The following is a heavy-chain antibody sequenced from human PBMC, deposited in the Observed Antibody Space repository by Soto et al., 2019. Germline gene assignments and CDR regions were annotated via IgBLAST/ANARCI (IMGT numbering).Heavy chain of an antibody. J-gene: IGHJ3*02. V-gene: IGHV3-64*01. Sequence: GGSLRLSCAASGFTFSSYAMHWVRQAPGKGLEYVSAISSNGGSTYYANSVKGRFTISRDNSKNTLYLQMGSLRAEDMAVYYCARVAMPGIVGDDAFDIWGQGTMVTVSS. CDR2: ISSNGGST. D-gene: IGHD3-22*01. CDR3: ARVAMPGIVGDDAFDI. CDR1: GFTFSSYA.